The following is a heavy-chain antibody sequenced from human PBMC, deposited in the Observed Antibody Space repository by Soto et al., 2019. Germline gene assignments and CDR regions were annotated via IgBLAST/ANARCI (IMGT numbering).Heavy chain of an antibody. CDR2: ISGVGFST. Sequence: VRSLRLSCAASGFTFNNYDMSWVRQTTGKGLEWVSAISGVGFSTYYAASVKGRFTISRDNSKNMLYLQMNSLTGEDTAVYYCAKPRIEDVLGFLDYWGKGTPVTVSS. V-gene: IGHV3-23*01. CDR3: AKPRIEDVLGFLDY. D-gene: IGHD2-15*01. CDR1: GFTFNNYD. J-gene: IGHJ4*02.